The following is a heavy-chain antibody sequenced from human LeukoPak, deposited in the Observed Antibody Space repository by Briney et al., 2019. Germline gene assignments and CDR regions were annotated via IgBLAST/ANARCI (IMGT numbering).Heavy chain of an antibody. CDR1: GFTFSNYA. J-gene: IGHJ5*02. D-gene: IGHD2-2*02. CDR2: ISSSAASI. V-gene: IGHV3-23*01. CDR3: AKSQPSAISWFDP. Sequence: GGSLRLSCAASGFTFSNYAMNWVRQAPGKGLEWVSAISSSAASIYYADSVKGRFTISRGNSKNTLWLQMNSLRDEDTAVYYCAKSQPSAISWFDPWGQGTLVTVSS.